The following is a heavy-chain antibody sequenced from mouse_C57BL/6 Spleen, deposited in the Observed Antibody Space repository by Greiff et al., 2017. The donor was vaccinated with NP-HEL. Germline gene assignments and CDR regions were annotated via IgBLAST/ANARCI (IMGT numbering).Heavy chain of an antibody. D-gene: IGHD1-1*01. CDR3: ARSHGSSPAWFAY. J-gene: IGHJ3*01. CDR2: INPNNGGT. V-gene: IGHV1-18*01. Sequence: VQLQQSGPELVKPGASVKIPCKASGYTFTDYNMDWVKQSHGKSLEWIGDINPNNGGTIYNQNFKGKATLTVDKSSSTAYMELRSLTSEDSAVYYCARSHGSSPAWFAYWGQGTLVTVSA. CDR1: GYTFTDYN.